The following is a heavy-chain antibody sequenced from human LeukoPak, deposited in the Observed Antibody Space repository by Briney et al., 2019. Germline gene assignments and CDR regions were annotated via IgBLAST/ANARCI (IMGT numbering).Heavy chain of an antibody. V-gene: IGHV1-18*01. Sequence: ASVRVSCKASGYTFTSYGISWVGQAPGRGLEWMGWISAYSNNTNYAQKFQGRVTMTRDTSISTAYMELSRLRSDDTAVYYCARVPQPDYYDSSGYPREGYWGQGTLVTVSS. J-gene: IGHJ4*02. CDR3: ARVPQPDYYDSSGYPREGY. D-gene: IGHD3-22*01. CDR2: ISAYSNNT. CDR1: GYTFTSYG.